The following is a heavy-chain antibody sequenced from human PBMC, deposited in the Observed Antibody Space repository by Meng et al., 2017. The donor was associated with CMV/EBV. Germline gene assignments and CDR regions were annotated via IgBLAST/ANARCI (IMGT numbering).Heavy chain of an antibody. V-gene: IGHV3-7*01. CDR3: AREPGYCSSTSCYTSHYYYGMDV. CDR2: VKEDGSGE. D-gene: IGHD2-2*02. CDR1: GFTYSNYW. J-gene: IGHJ6*02. Sequence: GGSLRLSCAASGFTYSNYWITWVRQAPGKGLEWVARVKEDGSGEYYVDSVKGRFTISRDNSKNTLYLQMNSLRAEDTAVYYCAREPGYCSSTSCYTSHYYYGMDVWGQGTTVTVSS.